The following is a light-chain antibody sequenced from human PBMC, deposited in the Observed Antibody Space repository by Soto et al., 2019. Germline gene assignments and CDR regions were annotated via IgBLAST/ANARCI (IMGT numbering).Light chain of an antibody. CDR1: SSDVGSYNL. Sequence: QSALTQPSSVSGSPGQSITISCTVTSSDVGSYNLVSWYQQHPGKAPKLMIYEGSKRPSGVSNRFSGSKSGNTASLTISGLQAEDEADYYCCSYAGSSTFYVFGIGTKVTVL. V-gene: IGLV2-23*01. CDR2: EGS. CDR3: CSYAGSSTFYV. J-gene: IGLJ1*01.